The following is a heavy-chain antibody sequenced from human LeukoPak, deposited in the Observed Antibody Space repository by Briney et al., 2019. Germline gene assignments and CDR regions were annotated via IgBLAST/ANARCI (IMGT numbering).Heavy chain of an antibody. Sequence: SCKASGYTFTSYDINWVRQAPGKGLEWVSSISSSSSYIYYADSVKGRFTISRDNAKNSLYLQMNSLRAEDTAVYYCARVGGSGPPRHFDYWGQGTLVTVSS. CDR1: GYTFTSYD. CDR3: ARVGGSGPPRHFDY. J-gene: IGHJ4*02. CDR2: ISSSSSYI. D-gene: IGHD3-10*01. V-gene: IGHV3-21*01.